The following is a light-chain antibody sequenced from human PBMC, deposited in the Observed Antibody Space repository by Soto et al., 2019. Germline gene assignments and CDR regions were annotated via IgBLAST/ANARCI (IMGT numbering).Light chain of an antibody. CDR1: QSVYRNY. CDR2: GAS. Sequence: ENVLTQSPGNLSVSPGERAILSCRASQSVYRNYXAWYQHKPGQAPRPLIYGASSRATGIPDRFSGSGSGTDFTLTISRLEPEDFAVYYCQQYGSSPPFTFGPGTKVDIK. CDR3: QQYGSSPPFT. V-gene: IGKV3-20*01. J-gene: IGKJ3*01.